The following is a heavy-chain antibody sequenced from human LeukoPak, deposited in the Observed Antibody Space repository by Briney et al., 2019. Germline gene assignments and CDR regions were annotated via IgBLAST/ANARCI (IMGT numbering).Heavy chain of an antibody. Sequence: GGSLRLSCAASGFTLSDYYMSWIRQAPGKGLEWVSYISGSGSTIYYADSVKGRFTISRDNAKNSLYLQMNSLGAEDTAVYYCARRSGSYQADCDYWGQGTLVTVSS. CDR1: GFTLSDYY. CDR3: ARRSGSYQADCDY. V-gene: IGHV3-11*01. CDR2: ISGSGSTI. J-gene: IGHJ4*02. D-gene: IGHD1-26*01.